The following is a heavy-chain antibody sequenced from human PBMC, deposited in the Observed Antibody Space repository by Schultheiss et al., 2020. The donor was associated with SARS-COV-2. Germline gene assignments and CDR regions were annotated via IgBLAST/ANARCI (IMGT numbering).Heavy chain of an antibody. CDR2: ISFHGSNS. D-gene: IGHD6-13*01. Sequence: SCAASGFAFRTYAMHWVRQAPGKGLEWLALISFHGSNSFYGNSVKGRFTISRDNSNNTVYLQMNSLRAEDTAVYYCARGLVVAAAGTYYYYGMDVWGQGTTVTVSS. V-gene: IGHV3-30*04. J-gene: IGHJ6*02. CDR3: ARGLVVAAAGTYYYYGMDV. CDR1: GFAFRTYA.